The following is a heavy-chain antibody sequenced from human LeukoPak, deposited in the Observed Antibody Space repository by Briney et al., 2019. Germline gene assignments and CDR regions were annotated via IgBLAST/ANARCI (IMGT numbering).Heavy chain of an antibody. CDR3: ARGFSSSH. CDR1: GGSFSGYY. V-gene: IGHV4-34*01. Sequence: SETLSLTCAVYGGSFSGYYWSWIRQPPGKGLEWIGEINHSGSTNYNPSLKSRVTISVDTSKNQFSLKLSSVTAADTAVYYCARGFSSSHWGQGTLVTVSS. D-gene: IGHD6-13*01. J-gene: IGHJ4*02. CDR2: INHSGST.